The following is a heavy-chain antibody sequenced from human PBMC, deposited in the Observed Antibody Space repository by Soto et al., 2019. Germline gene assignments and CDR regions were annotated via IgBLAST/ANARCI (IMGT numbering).Heavy chain of an antibody. CDR1: GFSFTRHA. J-gene: IGHJ4*02. CDR2: INDNGAST. CDR3: AKGSASSRPYYFDS. D-gene: IGHD6-6*01. Sequence: GGSLRLSYAASGFSFTRHAMSWVRQAPGRGLEWVSAINDNGASTWYADSVKGRFTISRDNSKNTLYLQMNSLRADDTAFYYCAKGSASSRPYYFDSWGQGTLVTVSS. V-gene: IGHV3-23*01.